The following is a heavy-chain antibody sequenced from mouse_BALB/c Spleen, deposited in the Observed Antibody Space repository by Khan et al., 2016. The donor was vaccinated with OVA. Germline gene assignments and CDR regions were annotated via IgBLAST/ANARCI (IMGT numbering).Heavy chain of an antibody. CDR2: IWSDGST. CDR3: ARQPYYHSNLMDY. D-gene: IGHD2-4*01. Sequence: VELVESGPGLVAPSQSLSITCTISGFSLTNYGVHWVRQPPGKGLEWLVVIWSDGSTTYNSALKSRLTINKDNSKSQVFLKMSSLQTDDTAMYFCARQPYYHSNLMDYWGQGTSVTVSS. CDR1: GFSLTNYG. J-gene: IGHJ4*01. V-gene: IGHV2-6-1*01.